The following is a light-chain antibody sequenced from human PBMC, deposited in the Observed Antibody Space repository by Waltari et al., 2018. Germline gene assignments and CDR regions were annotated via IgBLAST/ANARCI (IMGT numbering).Light chain of an antibody. V-gene: IGKV3-15*01. J-gene: IGKJ1*01. Sequence: EIVMTQSPATLSLSPGERATLSCRASQSVSSNLAWYQQKPGQAPRLLIYGASTRATGIPARFSGSGSGTEFTLTISSLQPEDVAVYYCQQYYTPPRTFGQGTKVEIK. CDR3: QQYYTPPRT. CDR1: QSVSSN. CDR2: GAS.